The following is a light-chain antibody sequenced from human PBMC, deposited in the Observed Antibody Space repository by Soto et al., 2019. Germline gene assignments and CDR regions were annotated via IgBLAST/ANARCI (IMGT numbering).Light chain of an antibody. CDR3: QQYGSSPRT. CDR2: GAS. CDR1: QSVRSSY. Sequence: EIVLTQSPGTLSLSPGERATLSCRASQSVRSSYLAWYQQKPGQAPRLLIYGASSRATGIPDRFSGSGSGTDFTLTSSRLAPEDYAVYYCQQYGSSPRTFGQGTKVQIK. J-gene: IGKJ1*01. V-gene: IGKV3-20*01.